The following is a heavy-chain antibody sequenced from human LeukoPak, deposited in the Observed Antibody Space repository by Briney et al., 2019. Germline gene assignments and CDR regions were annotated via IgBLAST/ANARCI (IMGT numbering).Heavy chain of an antibody. CDR3: AKDCGGDCFYQDALDI. D-gene: IGHD2-21*02. Sequence: GGSLRLSCAASGFTFSSYSMNWVRQAPGKGLEWVSYISTSSSTIYYADSVKGRFTISRDNAKNSLYLQMNSLRAEDTALYYCAKDCGGDCFYQDALDIWGQGTMVTVSS. J-gene: IGHJ3*02. CDR2: ISTSSSTI. CDR1: GFTFSSYS. V-gene: IGHV3-48*04.